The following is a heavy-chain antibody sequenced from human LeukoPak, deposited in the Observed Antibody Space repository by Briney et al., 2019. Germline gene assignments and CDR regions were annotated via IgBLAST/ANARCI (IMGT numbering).Heavy chain of an antibody. V-gene: IGHV3-9*01. CDR1: GFTFDDYA. D-gene: IGHD3-22*01. CDR2: ISWNSGSI. Sequence: PGGSLRLSCAASGFTFDDYAMHWVRQAPGKGLEWVSGISWNSGSIGYADSVKGRFTISRDNAKNSLYLQMNSLRAEDTAFYYCAKDIGSSGYLAFDYWGQGTLVTVSS. CDR3: AKDIGSSGYLAFDY. J-gene: IGHJ4*02.